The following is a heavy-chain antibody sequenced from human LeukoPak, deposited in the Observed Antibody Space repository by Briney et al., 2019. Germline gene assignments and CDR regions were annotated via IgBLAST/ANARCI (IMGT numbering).Heavy chain of an antibody. D-gene: IGHD3-10*01. CDR2: ISYDGSNK. Sequence: GGSLRLSCAASGFTFSSYAMHWVRQPPGKGLEWVAVISYDGSNKYYADSVKGRFTISRDNSKNTLYLQMNSLRAEDTAVYYCARGPKFRGFDYWGQGTLVTVSS. CDR1: GFTFSSYA. CDR3: ARGPKFRGFDY. V-gene: IGHV3-30-3*01. J-gene: IGHJ4*02.